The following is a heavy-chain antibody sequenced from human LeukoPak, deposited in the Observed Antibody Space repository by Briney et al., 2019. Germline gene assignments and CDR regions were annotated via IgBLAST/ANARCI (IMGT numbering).Heavy chain of an antibody. CDR3: AKGGYYYDSSGYYSWDY. D-gene: IGHD3-22*01. J-gene: IGHJ4*02. Sequence: GGSLRLSCAASGFTVSSNYMSWVRQAPGKGLEWVSVIYSGGSTYYADSVKGRFTISRDNSKNTLYLQMNSLRAEDTAVYYCAKGGYYYDSSGYYSWDYWGQGTLVTVSS. V-gene: IGHV3-66*01. CDR2: IYSGGST. CDR1: GFTVSSNY.